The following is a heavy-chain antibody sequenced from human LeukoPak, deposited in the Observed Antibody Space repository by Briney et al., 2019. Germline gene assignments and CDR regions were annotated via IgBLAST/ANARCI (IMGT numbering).Heavy chain of an antibody. V-gene: IGHV4-59*01. J-gene: IGHJ4*02. Sequence: NPSETLSLTCTVSGGSISPYYLSWIRQPPGKGLEWLGYIYYSGNTDYNPSLKSRVAISVDTSKNQFSLKLSSVTAADTAVYYCARSTGSTMFIDYWGQGTLVTVSS. CDR2: IYYSGNT. D-gene: IGHD3-10*02. CDR3: ARSTGSTMFIDY. CDR1: GGSISPYY.